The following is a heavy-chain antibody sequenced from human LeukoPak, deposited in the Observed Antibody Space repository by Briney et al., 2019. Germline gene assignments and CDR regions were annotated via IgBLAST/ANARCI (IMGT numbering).Heavy chain of an antibody. J-gene: IGHJ4*02. CDR3: AREGSGELTLDY. Sequence: ASVKVSCKASGYTFTSYGISWVRQAPGQGLEWMGWISTYNGDTNYAQKLQGRVTMTTDTSTNTAYMELRSLRSDDTAVYYCAREGSGELTLDYWGQGTLVTVSS. D-gene: IGHD3-16*01. V-gene: IGHV1-18*01. CDR1: GYTFTSYG. CDR2: ISTYNGDT.